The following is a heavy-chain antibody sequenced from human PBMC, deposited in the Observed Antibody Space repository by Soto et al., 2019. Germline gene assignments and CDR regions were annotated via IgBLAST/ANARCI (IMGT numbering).Heavy chain of an antibody. CDR2: ISYDGSNE. CDR3: AKDRATVTFFDY. Sequence: GGSLRLSCAASGFTFSTSAMHWVRQAPGKGLEGVAVISYDGSNENYADSVKGRFTISRDNSKNTLYLQMNSLRAEDTAVYYCAKDRATVTFFDYWGQGTLVTVSS. CDR1: GFTFSTSA. V-gene: IGHV3-30-3*01. J-gene: IGHJ4*02. D-gene: IGHD4-17*01.